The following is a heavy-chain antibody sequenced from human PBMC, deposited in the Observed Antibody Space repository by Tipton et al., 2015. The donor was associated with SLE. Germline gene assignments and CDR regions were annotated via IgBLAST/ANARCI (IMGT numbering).Heavy chain of an antibody. D-gene: IGHD3-16*01. CDR3: AKGGTYIWGTDRDYLDS. CDR1: GFSVSSNY. V-gene: IGHV3-9*01. Sequence: SLRLSCAASGFSVSSNYMSWVRQTPGKGLEWVSGISWNGDVIDYADSVKGRFTISRDNAKNSLFLQMNTLTLEDTAFYYCAKGGTYIWGTDRDYLDSWGQGTQVTVSS. J-gene: IGHJ4*02. CDR2: ISWNGDVI.